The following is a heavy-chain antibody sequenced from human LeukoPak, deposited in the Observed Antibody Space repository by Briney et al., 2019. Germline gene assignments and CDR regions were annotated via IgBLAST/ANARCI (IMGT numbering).Heavy chain of an antibody. J-gene: IGHJ4*02. Sequence: SQTLSLTCTVSGDSISSGDYYWSWIRQPAGKGLEWIGRISSSGSTNYNPSLKSRVTISVDTSKNQFSLKLSSVTAADTAVYYCARHNDYGDYLGDWGQGTLVTVSS. CDR3: ARHNDYGDYLGD. V-gene: IGHV4-61*02. CDR2: ISSSGST. D-gene: IGHD4-17*01. CDR1: GDSISSGDYY.